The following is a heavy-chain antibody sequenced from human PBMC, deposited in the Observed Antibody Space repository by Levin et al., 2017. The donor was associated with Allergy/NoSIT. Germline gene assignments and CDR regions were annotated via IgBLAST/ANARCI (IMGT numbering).Heavy chain of an antibody. CDR1: GGSTRLGGYY. J-gene: IGHJ4*02. CDR2: IYYSGET. D-gene: IGHD3-9*01. Sequence: PSETLSLTCSVSGGSTRLGGYYWGWIRQHPVKGLEWLGYIYYSGETFYNPSVESRLVISHDTSENQFSLKLTPLTAADTAVYYCVRAQTGYVSPFDFWGPGTLVTVSS. V-gene: IGHV4-31*03. CDR3: VRAQTGYVSPFDF.